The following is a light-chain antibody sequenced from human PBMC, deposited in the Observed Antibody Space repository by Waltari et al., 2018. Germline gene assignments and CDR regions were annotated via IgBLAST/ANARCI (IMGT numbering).Light chain of an antibody. CDR3: QSQDHTAGYSVL. J-gene: IGLJ2*01. V-gene: IGLV3-25*03. CDR1: LLPQQY. Sequence: SSELTQPPSVSVSPGQTARIPCSGDLLPQQYTYWYHQKPGQAPLLLIYKDTERPSGIPERVSGSSSGTIATLTISGVQAEDEADYYCQSQDHTAGYSVLFGGGTKLTVL. CDR2: KDT.